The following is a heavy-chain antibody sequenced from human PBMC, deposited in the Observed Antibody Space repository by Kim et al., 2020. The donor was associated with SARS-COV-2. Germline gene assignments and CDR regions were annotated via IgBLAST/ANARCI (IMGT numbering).Heavy chain of an antibody. D-gene: IGHD2-21*01. CDR2: IKQDGSEK. Sequence: GGSLRLSCAASGFTFSSYWMSWVRQAPGKGLEWVANIKQDGSEKYYVDSVKGRFTISRDNAKNSLYLQMNSLRAEDTAVYYCARGGDCGGDCYSFYRGPPNDKYFQHWGQGTLVTVSS. J-gene: IGHJ1*01. CDR1: GFTFSSYW. V-gene: IGHV3-7*01. CDR3: ARGGDCGGDCYSFYRGPPNDKYFQH.